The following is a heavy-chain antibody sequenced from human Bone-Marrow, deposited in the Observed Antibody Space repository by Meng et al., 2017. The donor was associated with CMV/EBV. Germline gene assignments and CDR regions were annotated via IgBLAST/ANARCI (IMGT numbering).Heavy chain of an antibody. CDR3: AKGRNKHANSSPFYSLDV. CDR1: GFTFDDYP. D-gene: IGHD6-6*01. CDR2: ISWNSGYK. V-gene: IGHV3-9*01. Sequence: SLKISCAASGFTFDDYPMHWVRQVPGMGLEWVSDISWNSGYKDYGDSVKGRFTISRDNAKDSLFLQMNSLKPDDTALDYCAKGRNKHANSSPFYSLDVWGQGTTVTVSS. J-gene: IGHJ6*02.